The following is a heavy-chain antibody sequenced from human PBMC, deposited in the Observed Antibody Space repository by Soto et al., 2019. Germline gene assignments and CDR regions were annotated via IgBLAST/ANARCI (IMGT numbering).Heavy chain of an antibody. J-gene: IGHJ6*03. CDR3: ARLHYYYYMDV. V-gene: IGHV4-59*08. Sequence: PSETLSLTCTVSGGSISSYYWSWIRQPPGKGLEWIGYIYYSGSTNYDPSLKGRVTISVDTSKNQFSLKLSSVTAADTAVYYCARLHYYYYMDVWGKGTTVTVSS. CDR2: IYYSGST. CDR1: GGSISSYY.